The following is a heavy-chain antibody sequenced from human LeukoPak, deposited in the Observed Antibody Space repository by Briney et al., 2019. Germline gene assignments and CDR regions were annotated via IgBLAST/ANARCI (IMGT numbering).Heavy chain of an antibody. CDR1: GGSISSYY. D-gene: IGHD2-15*01. CDR2: IYTSGST. J-gene: IGHJ6*03. V-gene: IGHV4-4*07. Sequence: SETLSLTCTVSGGSISSYYWSWIRQPAGKGLEWIGRIYTSGSTNCNPSLKSRVTMSVDTSKNQFSLKLSSVTAADTAVYYCARNSKDAPYYYYYYMDVWGKGTTVTVSS. CDR3: ARNSKDAPYYYYYYMDV.